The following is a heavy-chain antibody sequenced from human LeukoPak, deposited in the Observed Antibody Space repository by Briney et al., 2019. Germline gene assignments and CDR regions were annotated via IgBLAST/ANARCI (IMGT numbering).Heavy chain of an antibody. D-gene: IGHD1-26*01. J-gene: IGHJ6*03. CDR2: IRYDGSNK. CDR1: GFTFSSYG. CDR3: ARDGVVGATLTPYMDV. Sequence: PGGSLRLSCAASGFTFSSYGMHWVRQAPGKGLEWVAFIRYDGSNKYYADSVKGRFTISRDNSKNTLYLQMNSLRAEDTAVYYCARDGVVGATLTPYMDVWGKGTTVTVSS. V-gene: IGHV3-30*02.